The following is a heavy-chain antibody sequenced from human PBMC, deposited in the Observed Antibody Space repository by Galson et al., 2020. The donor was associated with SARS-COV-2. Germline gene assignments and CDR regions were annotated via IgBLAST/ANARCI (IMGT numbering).Heavy chain of an antibody. CDR3: ARESSSGWYGCAFDI. D-gene: IGHD6-19*01. CDR2: NSSSSSYI. V-gene: IGHV3-21*01. CDR1: GFTFSSYS. J-gene: IGHJ3*02. Sequence: NSGGSMRLSCAASGFTFSSYSMNWVRQAPGKGLEEVSSNSSSSSYIYYADSVKGRFTISRDNAKNTLYLQMNSLRAEDTAVYYCARESSSGWYGCAFDIWRQATMVTLSS.